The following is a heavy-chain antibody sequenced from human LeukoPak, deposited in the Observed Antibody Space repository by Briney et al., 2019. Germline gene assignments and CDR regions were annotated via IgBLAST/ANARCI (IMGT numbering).Heavy chain of an antibody. D-gene: IGHD1-20*01. CDR2: IYTSGST. CDR3: ARDIAGFAEKNWFDP. J-gene: IGHJ5*02. CDR1: GGAISSYY. V-gene: IGHV4-4*07. Sequence: SETLSLTCPLTGGAISSYYWSWIRQPAGKVWEWIGRIYTSGSTNYNPSLKSRVTMSVDTSKNQFSLKLSSVTAADTAVYYCARDIAGFAEKNWFDPWGQGTLVTVSS.